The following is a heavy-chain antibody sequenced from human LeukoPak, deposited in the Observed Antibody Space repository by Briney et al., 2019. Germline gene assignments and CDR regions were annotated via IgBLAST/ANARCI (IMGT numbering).Heavy chain of an antibody. D-gene: IGHD3-16*02. J-gene: IGHJ6*02. CDR2: IYYSGST. V-gene: IGHV4-59*08. CDR1: GGSISSYY. Sequence: SETLSLTCTVSGGSISSYYWSWIRQPPGKGLEWIGYIYYSGSTNYNPSLKSRVTISVDTSKNQFSLKLSSVTAADTAVYYCARHQSGGPNHPSAYNDYVWGSYLRPDFYYYYYGMDVWGQGTTVTVSS. CDR3: ARHQSGGPNHPSAYNDYVWGSYLRPDFYYYYYGMDV.